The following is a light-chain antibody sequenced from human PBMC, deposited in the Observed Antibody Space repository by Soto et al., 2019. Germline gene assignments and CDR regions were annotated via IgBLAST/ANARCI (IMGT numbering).Light chain of an antibody. J-gene: IGLJ1*01. CDR1: SSNIENNF. CDR3: SSYTNINTRACV. V-gene: IGLV1-47*02. CDR2: NNN. Sequence: QSVLTQTPSASGTPGQRVTMSCSGSSSNIENNFVYWYQHLPGTAPRLLIYNNNQRPSRVPDRFSGSKSGASASLTISGLRSDDAGDYYCSSYTNINTRACVFGTGTKLTVL.